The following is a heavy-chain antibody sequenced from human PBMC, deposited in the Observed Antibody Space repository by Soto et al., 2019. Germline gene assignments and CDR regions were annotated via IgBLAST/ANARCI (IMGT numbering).Heavy chain of an antibody. CDR3: AASGSYFNYYYYYGMDV. CDR2: IYTSRST. Sequence: SETLSLTCTVSGGSSSSSSYYWGWIRQPAGKGLEWIGRIYTSRSTNYNPSLKSRVTMSVDTSKNQFSLKLSSVTAADTAVYYCAASGSYFNYYYYYGMDVWGQGTTVTVSS. J-gene: IGHJ6*02. V-gene: IGHV4-61*02. D-gene: IGHD1-26*01. CDR1: GGSSSSSSYY.